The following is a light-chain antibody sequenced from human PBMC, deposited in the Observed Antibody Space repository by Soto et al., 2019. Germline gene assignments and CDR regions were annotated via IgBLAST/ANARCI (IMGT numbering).Light chain of an antibody. V-gene: IGLV2-14*01. CDR1: SSDVGGYNY. J-gene: IGLJ1*01. CDR3: YSYTSSGTRV. Sequence: QSALTQPASVSGSPGQSITISCTGTSSDVGGYNYVSWYQQHPGKAPKLIIYEVSYRPSGVSNHFSGSKSGNTASLTISGLQAEDEADYYCYSYTSSGTRVFGTGTKLTVL. CDR2: EVS.